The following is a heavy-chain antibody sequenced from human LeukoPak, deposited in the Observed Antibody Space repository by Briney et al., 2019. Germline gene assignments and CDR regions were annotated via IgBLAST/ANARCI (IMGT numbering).Heavy chain of an antibody. V-gene: IGHV3-23*01. CDR1: GFTFSSYA. CDR2: ISGSGVTT. D-gene: IGHD1-26*01. Sequence: GGSLRLSCVASGFTFSSYAMSWVRQSPGKGLEWVSAISGSGVTTHYAGSVKGRFPISRDNSKNTLYLQMNSLRAEDTALYYCAKKVVVGATSPYSDFQDWGQGTLVTVSS. CDR3: AKKVVVGATSPYSDFQD. J-gene: IGHJ1*01.